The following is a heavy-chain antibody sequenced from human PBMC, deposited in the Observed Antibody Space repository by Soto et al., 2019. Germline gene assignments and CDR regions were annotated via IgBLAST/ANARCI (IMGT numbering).Heavy chain of an antibody. Sequence: PGRGLEWVSAISFSATTTYYAESVKGRFAVSRDNSKNTLYLQMNSLRAEDTAVFFYAEAVIRIGFAVSAFLLNRSSDL. CDR3: AEAVIRIGFAVSAFLLNRSSDL. J-gene: IGHJ2*01. CDR2: ISFSATTT. D-gene: IGHD2-15*01. V-gene: IGHV3-23*01.